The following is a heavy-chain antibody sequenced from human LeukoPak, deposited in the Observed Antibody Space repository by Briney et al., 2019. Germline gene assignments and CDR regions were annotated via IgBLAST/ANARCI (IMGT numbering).Heavy chain of an antibody. CDR3: ARSGSGSYPWPKDY. Sequence: ASVRVSCKASGYSFTTYGISWVRQAPGQGLEWMGWISGYNYNTDYAQKFQGGVSMTTDTITSTAYMELRSLISDDTAVYYCARSGSGSYPWPKDYWGQGTLVTVSS. CDR2: ISGYNYNT. J-gene: IGHJ4*02. V-gene: IGHV1-18*01. CDR1: GYSFTTYG. D-gene: IGHD3-10*01.